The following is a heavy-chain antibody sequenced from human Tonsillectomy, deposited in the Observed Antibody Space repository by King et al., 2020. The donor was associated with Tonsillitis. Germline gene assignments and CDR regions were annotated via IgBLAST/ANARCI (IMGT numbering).Heavy chain of an antibody. CDR3: ARDGEDGWDAFAI. CDR2: INQDGGKI. V-gene: IGHV3-7*03. CDR1: GFTLSSHW. D-gene: IGHD3-10*01. Sequence: VQLVESGGGLVQPGGSLRLSCAASGFTLSSHWMSWVRQAPGKGLEWVATINQDGGKIYYVDSVKGRFTISRDNAKNSLYLQMNSLRAEDTAVYYCARDGEDGWDAFAIWGPGTMVTVSS. J-gene: IGHJ3*02.